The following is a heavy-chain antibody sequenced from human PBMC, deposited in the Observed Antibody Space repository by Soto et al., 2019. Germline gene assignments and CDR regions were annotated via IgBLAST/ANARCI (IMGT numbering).Heavy chain of an antibody. CDR1: GGTFSSYA. V-gene: IGHV1-69*13. CDR2: IIPIFGTA. CDR3: ASLERPDDFWSGYSETYNWFDP. J-gene: IGHJ5*02. Sequence: AASVKVSCKASGGTFSSYAISWVRQAPGQGLEWMGGIIPIFGTANYAQKFQGRVTITADESTSTAYMELSSLRSEDTAVYYCASLERPDDFWSGYSETYNWFDPWGQGTLVTVSS. D-gene: IGHD3-3*01.